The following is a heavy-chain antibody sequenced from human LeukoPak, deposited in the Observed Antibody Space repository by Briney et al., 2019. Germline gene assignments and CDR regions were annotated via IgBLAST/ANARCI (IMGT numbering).Heavy chain of an antibody. V-gene: IGHV3-23*01. CDR1: GFTFSSHA. Sequence: PGGSLRLSCAASGFTFSSHAMSWVRQAPGKGLEWVSAISSSGGSTYYADSVKGRFTISRDNSKNTLYLQMNSLRAEDTAVYYCAKDLSSGWAKDFDYWGQGTLVTVSS. J-gene: IGHJ4*02. CDR3: AKDLSSGWAKDFDY. CDR2: ISSSGGST. D-gene: IGHD6-19*01.